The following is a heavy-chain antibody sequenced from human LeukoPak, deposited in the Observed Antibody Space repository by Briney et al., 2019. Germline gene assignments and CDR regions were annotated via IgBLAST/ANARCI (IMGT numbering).Heavy chain of an antibody. CDR1: GGTFSSYA. CDR2: IIPILGIA. CDR3: ARGYCTNGVCPMLDAFDI. D-gene: IGHD2-8*01. J-gene: IGHJ3*02. Sequence: SVKVSCKASGGTFSSYAISWVRQAPGQGLEWMGRIIPILGIANYARKFQGRVTITADKSTSTAYMELSSLRSEDTAVYYCARGYCTNGVCPMLDAFDIWGQGTMVTVSS. V-gene: IGHV1-69*04.